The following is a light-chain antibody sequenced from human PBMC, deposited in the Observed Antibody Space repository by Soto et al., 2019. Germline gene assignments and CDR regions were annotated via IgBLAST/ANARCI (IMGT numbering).Light chain of an antibody. CDR3: QQYATSPWT. Sequence: EIVLTQSPGTLSLSPGERATLRCRASQSVANNHVAWYQQKVGQAPRLLVYGGSTRATGISDRVTGSGSGTDVTLTISRLEPADFAVYFCQQYATSPWTFGQGTKVEIK. CDR1: QSVANNH. CDR2: GGS. J-gene: IGKJ1*01. V-gene: IGKV3-20*01.